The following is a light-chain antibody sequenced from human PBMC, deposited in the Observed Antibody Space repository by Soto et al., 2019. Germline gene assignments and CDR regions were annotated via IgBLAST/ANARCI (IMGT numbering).Light chain of an antibody. CDR2: DVS. Sequence: QSALTQPASVSGSPGQSITISCTGTSRDVGGYNYVSWYQQHPGKAPKLMIYDVSNRPSGVSNRFSGSKSGNTASLTISGLQAEDEADYYCSSYTSSSTPLCVFGTGTKLTVL. V-gene: IGLV2-14*01. CDR3: SSYTSSSTPLCV. CDR1: SRDVGGYNY. J-gene: IGLJ1*01.